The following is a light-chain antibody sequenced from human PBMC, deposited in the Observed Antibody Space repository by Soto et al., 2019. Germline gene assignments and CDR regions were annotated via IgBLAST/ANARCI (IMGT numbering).Light chain of an antibody. CDR1: QSLSNNIY. Sequence: EIVLTQSPGTLSLSPGERATLSCRASQSLSNNIYLAWYQQKPGQAPRLLLSWASSRASGVPERFSGSGSGTLFTLSISSLEAEDVAVYYCQQYGSLPRTFGGGTKVDIK. CDR2: WAS. J-gene: IGKJ4*02. V-gene: IGKV3-20*01. CDR3: QQYGSLPRT.